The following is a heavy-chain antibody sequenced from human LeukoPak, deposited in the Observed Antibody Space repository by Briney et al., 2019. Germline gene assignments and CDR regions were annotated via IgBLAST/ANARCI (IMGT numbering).Heavy chain of an antibody. CDR2: IYTRGST. CDR1: GGSINNYY. J-gene: IGHJ3*02. Sequence: SETLSLTCTVSGGSINNYYWSWIRQPAGKGLEWIGRIYTRGSTNYNPSLKSRVTMSVDTSKNQFSLKLSSVTAVDTAVYYCARGRYCSADICSGGDAFDIWGQGTMVSVSS. D-gene: IGHD2-15*01. CDR3: ARGRYCSADICSGGDAFDI. V-gene: IGHV4-4*07.